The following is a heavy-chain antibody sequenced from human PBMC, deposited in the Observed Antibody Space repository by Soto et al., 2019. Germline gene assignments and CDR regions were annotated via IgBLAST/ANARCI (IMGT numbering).Heavy chain of an antibody. CDR3: ATGRYSYGWGFYYYGMDV. Sequence: ASVNVSCKASGYAFTSYGISWVRQAPRQGLEWMGWISAYNGNTNYAQKLQGRVTMTTDTSTSTAYMELRSLRSDDTAVYYCATGRYSYGWGFYYYGMDVWGQGTTLTVSS. V-gene: IGHV1-18*01. CDR2: ISAYNGNT. J-gene: IGHJ6*02. D-gene: IGHD5-18*01. CDR1: GYAFTSYG.